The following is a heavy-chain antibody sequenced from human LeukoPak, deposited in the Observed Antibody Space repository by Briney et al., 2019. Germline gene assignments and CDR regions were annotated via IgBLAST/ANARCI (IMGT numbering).Heavy chain of an antibody. V-gene: IGHV1-2*02. CDR1: GYTFTGYY. CDR3: ARGKPASGSFYKDQYHYMDV. D-gene: IGHD1-26*01. CDR2: INPNSGGT. J-gene: IGHJ6*03. Sequence: ASVTVSCKASGYTFTGYYMHWVRQAPGQGLEWMGWINPNSGGTNYAQKFRGRVTMTRDTSISTAYMELSRLRSDDTAVYYCARGKPASGSFYKDQYHYMDVWGKGTAVTISS.